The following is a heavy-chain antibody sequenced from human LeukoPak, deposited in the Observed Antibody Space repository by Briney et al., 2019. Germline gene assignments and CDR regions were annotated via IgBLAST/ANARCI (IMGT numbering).Heavy chain of an antibody. CDR2: IYYSGST. V-gene: IGHV4-30-4*01. J-gene: IGHJ2*01. CDR3: ARPGYSSGWYDWYFDL. D-gene: IGHD6-19*01. Sequence: SQTLSLPCTVSGGSISSGDYYWSWIRRPPGKGLEWIGYIYYSGSTYYNPSLKSRVTISVDTSKNQFSLKLSSVTAADTAVYYCARPGYSSGWYDWYFDLWGRGTLVTVSS. CDR1: GGSISSGDYY.